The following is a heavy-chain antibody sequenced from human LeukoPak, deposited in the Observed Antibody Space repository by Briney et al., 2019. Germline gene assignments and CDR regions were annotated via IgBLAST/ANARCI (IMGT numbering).Heavy chain of an antibody. V-gene: IGHV3-74*01. Sequence: GGSLRLSCAASGFTFSSHWMHWVRQAPGKGLVWVSRINSDGSTTNYADSVKGRFTISRDNAENTLYLQMHSLRVEDTAVYYCTRRVSATRWFDPWGQGTLVTVSS. CDR1: GFTFSSHW. D-gene: IGHD2-15*01. CDR2: INSDGSTT. J-gene: IGHJ5*02. CDR3: TRRVSATRWFDP.